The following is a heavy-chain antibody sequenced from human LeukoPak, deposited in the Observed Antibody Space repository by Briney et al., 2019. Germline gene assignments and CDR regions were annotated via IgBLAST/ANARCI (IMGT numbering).Heavy chain of an antibody. CDR3: ARGVVVAALIDY. Sequence: GGSLRLSCAASGFTFSSYSMNWVRQAPGKGLEGVSSISSSRSDIFYADSVKGRFTISRDNAKNSLYLQMNSLRAEDTAVYYCARGVVVAALIDYWGQGTLVTVSS. J-gene: IGHJ4*02. CDR2: ISSSRSDI. V-gene: IGHV3-21*01. CDR1: GFTFSSYS. D-gene: IGHD2-15*01.